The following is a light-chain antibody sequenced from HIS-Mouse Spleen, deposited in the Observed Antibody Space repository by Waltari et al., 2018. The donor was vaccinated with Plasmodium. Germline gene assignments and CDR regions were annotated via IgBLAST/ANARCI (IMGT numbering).Light chain of an antibody. J-gene: IGLJ3*02. CDR2: EDS. V-gene: IGLV3-10*01. Sequence: SYELTQPPSVSVSPGQTARITCSGDALPKKYAYGYQQKSGQAPVLVIDEDSKRPSGIPERFSGSSSGTMATLTISGAQVEDEADYYCYSTDSSGNHRVFGGGTKLTVL. CDR3: YSTDSSGNHRV. CDR1: ALPKKY.